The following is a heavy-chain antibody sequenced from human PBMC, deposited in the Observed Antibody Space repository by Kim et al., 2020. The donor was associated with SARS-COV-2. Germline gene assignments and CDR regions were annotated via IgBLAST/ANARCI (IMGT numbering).Heavy chain of an antibody. D-gene: IGHD2-15*01. V-gene: IGHV4-34*01. CDR3: ARGQWESGYCSGGSCYSHYYYGMDV. Sequence: SETLSLTCAVYGGSFSGYYWSWIRQPPGKGLEWIGEINHSGSTNYNPSLKSRVTISVDTSKNQFSLKLSSVTAADTAVYYCARGQWESGYCSGGSCYSHYYYGMDVWGQGTTVTVSS. CDR1: GGSFSGYY. J-gene: IGHJ6*02. CDR2: INHSGST.